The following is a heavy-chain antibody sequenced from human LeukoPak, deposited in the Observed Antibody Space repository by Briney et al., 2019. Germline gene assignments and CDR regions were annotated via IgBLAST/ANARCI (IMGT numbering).Heavy chain of an antibody. CDR3: AREHDYGEGYFQY. CDR2: IYYSGST. J-gene: IGHJ1*01. CDR1: GGSISSYY. V-gene: IGHV4-59*01. Sequence: TSETLSLTCTVSGGSISSYYWSWIRQPPGKGLEWIGYIYYSGSTNYNPSLKSRVTISVDTSKNQFSLKLSSVTAADTAVYYCAREHDYGEGYFQYWGQGTLVTVSS. D-gene: IGHD4-17*01.